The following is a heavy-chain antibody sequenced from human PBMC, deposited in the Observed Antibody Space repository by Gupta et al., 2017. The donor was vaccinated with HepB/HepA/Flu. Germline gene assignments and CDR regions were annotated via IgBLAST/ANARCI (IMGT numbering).Heavy chain of an antibody. CDR3: ARDNVAAEGSEDVDY. V-gene: IGHV1-46*01. Sequence: QVQLVQSGAEVQKPGASVKVSCKASGYTFTTYYIHWVRQATGQGLEWMGIVNCNEGWTKYAQKFQGRVTITKDMSTRTGYMEVSGLRSDDTAVYYCARDNVAAEGSEDVDYWCQGTLVTVSS. J-gene: IGHJ4*02. CDR2: VNCNEGWT. D-gene: IGHD6-13*01. CDR1: GYTFTTYY.